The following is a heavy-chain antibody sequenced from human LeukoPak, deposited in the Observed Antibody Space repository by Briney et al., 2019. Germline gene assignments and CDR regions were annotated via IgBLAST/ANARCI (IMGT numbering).Heavy chain of an antibody. V-gene: IGHV1-8*01. CDR1: GYTSPSYD. CDR3: ARGPKWSGSYYYFDY. D-gene: IGHD1-26*01. CDR2: MNPNSGNT. J-gene: IGHJ4*02. Sequence: ASVKVSCKTSGYTSPSYDINWVRQATGQGLEWMGWMNPNSGNTGYAQKIQGRVTITRNTSITTAYMELSSLRSEDTAVYYCARGPKWSGSYYYFDYWGQGTLVTVSS.